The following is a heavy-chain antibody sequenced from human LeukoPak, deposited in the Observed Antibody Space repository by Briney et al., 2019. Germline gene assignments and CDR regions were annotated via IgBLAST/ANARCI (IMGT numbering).Heavy chain of an antibody. CDR2: IYYSGST. J-gene: IGHJ4*02. V-gene: IGHV4-31*03. D-gene: IGHD3-10*01. CDR3: ARAGAKSYGSCDY. Sequence: SETLSLTCTVSGGSISSGGYYWSWIRQHPGKGLEWIGYIYYSGSTYYNPSLKSRVTISVDTSKNQFSLKLSSVTAADTAVYYCARAGAKSYGSCDYWGQGTLVTVSS. CDR1: GGSISSGGYY.